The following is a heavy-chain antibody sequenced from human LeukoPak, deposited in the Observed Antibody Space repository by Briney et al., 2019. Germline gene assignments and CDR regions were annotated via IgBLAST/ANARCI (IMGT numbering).Heavy chain of an antibody. CDR3: ARGPIPHYYGSGSYSGYFDY. V-gene: IGHV1-18*01. CDR1: GYTFTSYG. J-gene: IGHJ4*02. Sequence: ASVEVSCKASGYTFTSYGISWVRQAPGQGLEWMGWISAYNGNTNYAQKLQGRVTMTTDTSTSTAYMELRSLRSDDTAVYYCARGPIPHYYGSGSYSGYFDYWGQGTLVTVSS. D-gene: IGHD3-10*01. CDR2: ISAYNGNT.